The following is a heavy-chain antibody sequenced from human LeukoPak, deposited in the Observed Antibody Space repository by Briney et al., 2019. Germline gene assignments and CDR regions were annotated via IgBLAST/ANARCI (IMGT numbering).Heavy chain of an antibody. CDR3: TTDNGVAATTAF. CDR1: GFTFSNAW. CDR2: IKSKTDGGTT. V-gene: IGHV3-15*01. D-gene: IGHD1-26*01. J-gene: IGHJ4*02. Sequence: GGSLRLSCAASGFTFSNAWMSWVRQAPGKGLEWVGRIKSKTDGGTTDYAAPVKGRFTVSRDDSKNTLYLQMNSLKTEDTAVYYCTTDNGVAATTAFWGQGALVTVSS.